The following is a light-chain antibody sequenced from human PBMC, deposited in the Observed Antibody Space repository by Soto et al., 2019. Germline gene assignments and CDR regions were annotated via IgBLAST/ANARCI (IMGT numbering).Light chain of an antibody. CDR1: SGHSSYA. J-gene: IGLJ1*01. V-gene: IGLV4-69*01. Sequence: QPVLTQSPSASASLGASVKLTCTLSSGHSSYAIAWHQQQPEKGPRYLMKLNSDGSHSKGDGIPDRFSGSSSGDERYLTISSLQSEDEADYYCQTWGTGIQVFGTGTKLTVL. CDR2: LNSDGSH. CDR3: QTWGTGIQV.